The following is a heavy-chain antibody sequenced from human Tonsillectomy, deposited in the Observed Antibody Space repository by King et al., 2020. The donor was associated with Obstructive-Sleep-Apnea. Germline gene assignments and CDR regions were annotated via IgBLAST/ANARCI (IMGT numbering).Heavy chain of an antibody. Sequence: QLVQSGGGLVQPGGSLRLSCAASGFTFSSYSMNWVRQAPGKGLEWVSYISSSSSTIYYADSVKGRFTISRDNAKNSLYLQMNSLRAEDTAVYYCARGGGGGYDYVDYFDYWGQGTLVTVSS. D-gene: IGHD5-12*01. CDR2: ISSSSSTI. J-gene: IGHJ4*02. CDR3: ARGGGGGYDYVDYFDY. CDR1: GFTFSSYS. V-gene: IGHV3-48*04.